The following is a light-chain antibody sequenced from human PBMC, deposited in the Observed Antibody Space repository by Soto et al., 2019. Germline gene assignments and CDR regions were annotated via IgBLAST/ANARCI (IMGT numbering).Light chain of an antibody. Sequence: EIVLTQSPGTLSLSPGERATLSCRASQSVSSSYLAWFQQKPGQAPRLLIYGASTRAIGIPDRFSGSGFGTEFTLTISSLQSEDFAVYYCQQYNNWPPYTFGQGTKVDIK. J-gene: IGKJ2*01. CDR2: GAS. CDR3: QQYNNWPPYT. V-gene: IGKV3-15*01. CDR1: QSVSSSY.